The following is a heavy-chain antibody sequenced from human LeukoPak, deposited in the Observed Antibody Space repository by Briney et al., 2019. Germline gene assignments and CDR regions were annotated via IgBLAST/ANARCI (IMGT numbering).Heavy chain of an antibody. CDR1: GDSVSSNSAT. CDR2: TYYRSKWYN. V-gene: IGHV6-1*01. CDR3: ARDSSTQYFQH. Sequence: SQTLSLTCAISGDSVSSNSATWNWIRQSQSRGLEWLGRTYYRSKWYNDYALSVESRITINPDTSKNQFSLQLNSVTPEDTAVYYCARDSSTQYFQHWGQGTLVTVSS. J-gene: IGHJ1*01. D-gene: IGHD6-13*01.